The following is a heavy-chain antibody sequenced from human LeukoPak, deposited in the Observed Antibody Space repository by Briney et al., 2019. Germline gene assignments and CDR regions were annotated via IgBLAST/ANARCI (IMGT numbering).Heavy chain of an antibody. V-gene: IGHV3-74*01. CDR1: GFILIDYW. CDR2: INPDGTAT. Sequence: PGGSLRLSCEISGFILIDYWIHWVRQVPGKGPVWVSRINPDGTATNYADSVKGRFIISRDNAKNTLYLQMNSLRVEDTAMYYGARSLPGLDVWGQGTTVTVSS. J-gene: IGHJ6*02. CDR3: ARSLPGLDV.